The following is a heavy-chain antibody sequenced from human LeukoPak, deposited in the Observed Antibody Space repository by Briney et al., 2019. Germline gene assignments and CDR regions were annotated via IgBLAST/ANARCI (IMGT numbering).Heavy chain of an antibody. Sequence: ASVKVSCKASGYTFTGYYMHWVRQAPGQGLEWMGWINPNSGGTNYAQKFQGRVTMTRDTSISTAYMELSRLRSDDTAVYYCAIAGIAAAGTFHFDYWGQGTLVTASS. CDR3: AIAGIAAAGTFHFDY. CDR2: INPNSGGT. CDR1: GYTFTGYY. V-gene: IGHV1-2*02. J-gene: IGHJ4*02. D-gene: IGHD6-13*01.